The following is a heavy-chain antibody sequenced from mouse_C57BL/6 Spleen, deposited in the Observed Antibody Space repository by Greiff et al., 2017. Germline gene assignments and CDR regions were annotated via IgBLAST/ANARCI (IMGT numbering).Heavy chain of an antibody. CDR3: ARPVTGYYAMDY. D-gene: IGHD2-1*01. J-gene: IGHJ4*01. V-gene: IGHV1-50*01. Sequence: QIQLQQPVAELVKPGASVKLSCKASGYTFTSYWMQWVKQRPGQGLEWIGEIDPSDSYTNYNQKFKGKATLTVDTSSSTAYMQLSSLTSEDSAVYYCARPVTGYYAMDYWGQGTSVTVSS. CDR2: IDPSDSYT. CDR1: GYTFTSYW.